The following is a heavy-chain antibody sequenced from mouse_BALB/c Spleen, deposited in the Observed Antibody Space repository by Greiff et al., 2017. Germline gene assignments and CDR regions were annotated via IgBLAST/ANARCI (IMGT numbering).Heavy chain of an antibody. D-gene: IGHD3-2*02. CDR3: ARDKASYFDY. CDR2: IRNKANGYTT. Sequence: EVKLVESGGGLVQPGGSLRLSCATSGFTFTDYYMSWVRQPPGKALEWLGFIRNKANGYTTEYSASVKGRFTISRDNSQSILYLQMNTLRAEDSATYYCARDKASYFDYWGQGTTLTVSS. J-gene: IGHJ2*01. V-gene: IGHV7-3*02. CDR1: GFTFTDYY.